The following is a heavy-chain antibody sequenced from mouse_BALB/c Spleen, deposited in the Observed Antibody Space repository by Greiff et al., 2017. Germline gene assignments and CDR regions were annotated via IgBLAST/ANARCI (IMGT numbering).Heavy chain of an antibody. CDR3: NAGYYGSPFAY. D-gene: IGHD1-1*01. CDR1: GFNIKDYY. Sequence: EVKLQESGAELMRSGASVKLSCTASGFNIKDYYMHWVKQRPEQGLEWIGWIDPENGDTEYAPKFQGKATMTADTSSNTAYLQLSSLTSEDTAVYYCNAGYYGSPFAYWGQGTLVTVSA. CDR2: IDPENGDT. J-gene: IGHJ3*01. V-gene: IGHV14-4*02.